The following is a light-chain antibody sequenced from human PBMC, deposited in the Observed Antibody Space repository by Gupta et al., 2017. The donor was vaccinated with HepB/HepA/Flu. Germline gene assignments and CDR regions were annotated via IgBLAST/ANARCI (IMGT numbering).Light chain of an antibody. J-gene: IGLJ2*01. CDR1: SSNIGNNY. CDR3: GTWDSSLSVV. Sequence: QSVLTQPPSVSAAPGQKVTISCSGSSSNIGNNYVSWYQQLPGTAPKLLIYDNNKRPSGIPDRFSGSKSGTSATLDITGLQTGDEADYYCGTWDSSLSVVFGGGTKRTVL. V-gene: IGLV1-51*01. CDR2: DNN.